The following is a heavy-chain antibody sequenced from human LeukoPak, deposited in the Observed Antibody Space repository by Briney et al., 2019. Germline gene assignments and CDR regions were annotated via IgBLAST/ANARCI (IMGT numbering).Heavy chain of an antibody. CDR3: AKDIRVTVFPENYFDY. J-gene: IGHJ4*02. CDR2: ISGSGGST. CDR1: GFTFSSYA. V-gene: IGHV3-23*01. Sequence: GSLRLSCAASGFTFSSYAMSWVRQAPGKGLEWVSAISGSGGSTYYADSVKGRFTISRDNSKNTLYLQMNSLRAEDTAVYYCAKDIRVTVFPENYFDYWGQGTLVTVSS. D-gene: IGHD4-17*01.